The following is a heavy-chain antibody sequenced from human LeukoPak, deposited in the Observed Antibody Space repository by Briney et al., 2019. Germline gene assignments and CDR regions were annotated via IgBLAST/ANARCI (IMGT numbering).Heavy chain of an antibody. J-gene: IGHJ4*02. D-gene: IGHD3-3*01. CDR1: GFTFSSYA. Sequence: PGGSLRLSCAASGFTFSSYAMSWVRQAPGKGLEWVSAISGSGGSTYYAHSVKGRFTISRDNSKNTPYLQMNSLRAEDSAVYYCAKVSYYDFWSGYYSYWGQGTLVTVSS. CDR3: AKVSYYDFWSGYYSY. V-gene: IGHV3-23*01. CDR2: ISGSGGST.